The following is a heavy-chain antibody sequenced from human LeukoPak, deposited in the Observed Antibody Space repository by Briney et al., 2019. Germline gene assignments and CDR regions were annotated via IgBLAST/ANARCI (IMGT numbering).Heavy chain of an antibody. V-gene: IGHV4-30-4*08. Sequence: SQTLSPTCTVSGGSISSGDYYWSWIRQPPGKGLEWIGYIYYSGSTYYNPSLKSRVTISVDTSKNQFSLKLSSVTAADTAVYYCARATAPSSPYWPAVPLFDYWGQGTLVTVSS. D-gene: IGHD2-15*01. J-gene: IGHJ4*02. CDR2: IYYSGST. CDR1: GGSISSGDYY. CDR3: ARATAPSSPYWPAVPLFDY.